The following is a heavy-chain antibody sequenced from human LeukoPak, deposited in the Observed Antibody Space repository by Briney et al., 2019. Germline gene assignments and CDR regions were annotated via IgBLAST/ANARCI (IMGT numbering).Heavy chain of an antibody. Sequence: SETLSLTCTVSGGSISSYYWSWIRQPPGKGLEWIGYIYYSGSTNYNPSLKSRVTISVDTSKNQFSLKLSSVTAADTAVYYCARGTSLVWRLRPHLYYFDYWGQGTLVTVSS. J-gene: IGHJ4*02. CDR3: ARGTSLVWRLRPHLYYFDY. CDR1: GGSISSYY. CDR2: IYYSGST. V-gene: IGHV4-59*01. D-gene: IGHD3-3*01.